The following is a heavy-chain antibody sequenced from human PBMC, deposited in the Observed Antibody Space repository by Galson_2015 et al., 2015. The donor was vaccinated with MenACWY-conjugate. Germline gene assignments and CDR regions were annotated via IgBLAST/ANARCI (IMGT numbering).Heavy chain of an antibody. D-gene: IGHD2-8*01. CDR3: ARHKGLKGAFDI. J-gene: IGHJ3*02. CDR2: IYPGDSDT. Sequence: QSGAEVKKPGESLQISCKASGSSFTTYWIVWVRQMPGKGLEWMGIIYPGDSDTRYSPSFQGQVTISADKSNNTAHPPGSGLKAPDTAMYYCARHKGLKGAFDIWGQGTMVTVSS. V-gene: IGHV5-51*01. CDR1: GSSFTTYW.